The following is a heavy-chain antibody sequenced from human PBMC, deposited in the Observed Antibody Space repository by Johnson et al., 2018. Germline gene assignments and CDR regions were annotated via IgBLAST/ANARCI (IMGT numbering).Heavy chain of an antibody. J-gene: IGHJ3*02. D-gene: IGHD6-19*01. CDR3: AQRSPAGMDTFDI. Sequence: QVQLQESGPGLVKPSETLSLTCTVSGGSISSSSYYWGWIRQPPGEGLEWIGSIFYRGSTYSNPSLKSRVTIFVDTSKNHFSLKLSSVTAADTAVYYCAQRSPAGMDTFDIWGPGTMVTVSS. V-gene: IGHV4-39*02. CDR2: IFYRGST. CDR1: GGSISSSSYY.